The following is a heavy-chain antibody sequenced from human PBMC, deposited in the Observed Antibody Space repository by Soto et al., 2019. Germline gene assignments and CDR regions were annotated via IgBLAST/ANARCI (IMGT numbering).Heavy chain of an antibody. D-gene: IGHD1-26*01. Sequence: GGSLRLSGAASGFTFRSYCMPWVRQASGKGLEWVAVISYDGSNKYYADSVKGRFTISRDHSKNRLYLQMNSLRAEDTAVYYCAKDIGGATTWGDHYDYWGQGTLVTVSS. CDR1: GFTFRSYC. CDR3: AKDIGGATTWGDHYDY. J-gene: IGHJ4*02. V-gene: IGHV3-30*18. CDR2: ISYDGSNK.